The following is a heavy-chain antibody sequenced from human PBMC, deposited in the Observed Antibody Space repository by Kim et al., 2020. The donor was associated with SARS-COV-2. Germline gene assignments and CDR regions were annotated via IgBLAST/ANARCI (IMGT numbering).Heavy chain of an antibody. V-gene: IGHV7-4-1*02. J-gene: IGHJ4*02. CDR3: ARELAARDPLSNY. D-gene: IGHD1-26*01. CDR2: INTNTGNP. CDR1: GYTFTSYA. Sequence: ASGKVSCKASGYTFTSYAMNLVRQAPGQGLEWMGWINTNTGNPTYAQGFTGRFVFSLDTSVSTAYLQISSLKAEDTAVYYCARELAARDPLSNYWGQGTLVTVSS.